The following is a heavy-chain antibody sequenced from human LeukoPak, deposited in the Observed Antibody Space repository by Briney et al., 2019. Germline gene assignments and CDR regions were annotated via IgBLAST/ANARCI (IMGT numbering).Heavy chain of an antibody. CDR1: GGSFSGYY. Sequence: PSETLSLTCAVYGGSFSGYYWSWIRQPPGKGLEWIGYVFHTGSTNYNPSLKSRVAISVDTSKNQFSLKLSSVTAADTAVYYCARDRGSQPFIDYWGQGTLVTVSS. J-gene: IGHJ4*02. CDR3: ARDRGSQPFIDY. V-gene: IGHV4-34*12. D-gene: IGHD1-26*01. CDR2: VFHTGST.